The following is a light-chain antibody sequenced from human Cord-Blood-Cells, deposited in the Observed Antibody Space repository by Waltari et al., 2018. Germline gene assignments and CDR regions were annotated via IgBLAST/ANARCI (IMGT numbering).Light chain of an antibody. J-gene: IGLJ2*01. CDR2: DVS. V-gene: IGLV2-14*01. CDR1: SSDVGGYNY. Sequence: QSALTQPAPVSGSPGQSITISCTGTSSDVGGYNYVSWYQQHPGKAPKLIIYDVSNRPSGVSNRFSGSKSGNTASLTISGLQAEDEADYYCSSYTSSSVVFGGGTKLTVL. CDR3: SSYTSSSVV.